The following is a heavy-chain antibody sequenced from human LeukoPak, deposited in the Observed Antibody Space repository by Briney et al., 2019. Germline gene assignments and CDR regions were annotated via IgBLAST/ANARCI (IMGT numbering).Heavy chain of an antibody. CDR1: GFTFSSYS. Sequence: PGGSLRLSCAASGFTFSSYSMNWVRQAPGKGLEWVAFIRYDGSNKYYADSVKGRFTISRDNSKNTLYLQMNSLRAEDTAVYYCAKAFAPADYFDYWGQGTLVTVSS. CDR3: AKAFAPADYFDY. CDR2: IRYDGSNK. J-gene: IGHJ4*02. V-gene: IGHV3-30*02.